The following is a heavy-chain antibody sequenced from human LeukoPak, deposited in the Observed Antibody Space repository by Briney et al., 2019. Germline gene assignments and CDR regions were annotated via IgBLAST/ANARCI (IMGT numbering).Heavy chain of an antibody. Sequence: QPGGSLRLSCAASGFTFDDYAMHWVRQAPGKGLEWVSGISWNSGSIGYADSVKGRFTISRDNGRNSLYLQMDSLRVEDTAVYYCVRGLYGYWGQGTLVTVSS. CDR2: ISWNSGSI. D-gene: IGHD4-17*01. J-gene: IGHJ4*02. CDR1: GFTFDDYA. CDR3: VRGLYGY. V-gene: IGHV3-9*01.